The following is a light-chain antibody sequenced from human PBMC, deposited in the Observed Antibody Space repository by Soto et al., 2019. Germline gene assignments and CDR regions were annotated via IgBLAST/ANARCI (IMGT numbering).Light chain of an antibody. J-gene: IGKJ5*01. Sequence: EIALTQSPGTLSLSPGERATLSCRASQSVSSSYLAWYQQKPGQAPRLIIYGASSRATGIPDRFSGSGSGTDFTLTISRLEPEDVAVYYCQQYGSSPITLGQGTRLEIK. CDR2: GAS. V-gene: IGKV3-20*01. CDR1: QSVSSSY. CDR3: QQYGSSPIT.